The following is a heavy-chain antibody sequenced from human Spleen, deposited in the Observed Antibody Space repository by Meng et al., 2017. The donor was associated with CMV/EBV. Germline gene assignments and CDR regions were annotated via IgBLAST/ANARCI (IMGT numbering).Heavy chain of an antibody. D-gene: IGHD2-21*01. CDR3: AKSDWDAFDI. J-gene: IGHJ3*02. V-gene: IGHV3-21*01. CDR1: GFIFDDYS. Sequence: GGSLRLSCAASGFIFDDYSVHWVRQAPGKGLEWVSSISSSSSYIYYADSVKGRFTISRDNAKNSLYLQMNSLRAEDTAVYYCAKSDWDAFDIWGQGTMVTVSS. CDR2: ISSSSSYI.